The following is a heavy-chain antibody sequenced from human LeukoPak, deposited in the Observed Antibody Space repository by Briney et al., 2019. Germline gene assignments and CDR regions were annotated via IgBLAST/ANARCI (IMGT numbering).Heavy chain of an antibody. J-gene: IGHJ4*02. CDR3: AGRRVLDASFDY. V-gene: IGHV3-21*01. CDR2: ISSSSSYI. Sequence: GGSLRLSCAASGFTLSSYSMNWVRQAPGKGLEWVSSISSSSSYIYYADSVKGRFTISRDNSKNTLFLQMNRLRAEDTAVYYCAGRRVLDASFDYWGQGALVTVSS. CDR1: GFTLSSYS. D-gene: IGHD3-16*01.